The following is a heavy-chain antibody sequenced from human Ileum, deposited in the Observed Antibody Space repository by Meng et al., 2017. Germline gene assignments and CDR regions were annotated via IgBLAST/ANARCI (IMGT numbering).Heavy chain of an antibody. CDR2: IYYSGST. V-gene: IGHV4-61*01. CDR1: GGSVSSGSYY. Sequence: QVQQQESGPRLVRPPEHLSLACTVSGGSVSSGSYYWSWIRQPPGKGLEWIGHIYYSGSTNYNPSLKSRVTISVDMSKNQFSLKLNSVTAADTAIYFCARSSTSPASYFFDYWGQGTLVTVSS. D-gene: IGHD6-6*01. CDR3: ARSSTSPASYFFDY. J-gene: IGHJ4*02.